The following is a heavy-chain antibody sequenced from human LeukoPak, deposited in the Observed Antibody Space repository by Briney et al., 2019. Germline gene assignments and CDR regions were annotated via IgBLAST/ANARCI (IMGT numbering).Heavy chain of an antibody. CDR1: GYTFTSYG. Sequence: ASVKVSCKASGYTFTSYGINWVRQAPGQGLEWMGWISAYNGNTNYAQKLQGRVTMTTDTSTTTAYMELRSLRSDDTAVYYCARGGAGSYYARGGDYWGRGTLVTVSS. D-gene: IGHD3-10*01. J-gene: IGHJ4*02. CDR3: ARGGAGSYYARGGDY. CDR2: ISAYNGNT. V-gene: IGHV1-18*01.